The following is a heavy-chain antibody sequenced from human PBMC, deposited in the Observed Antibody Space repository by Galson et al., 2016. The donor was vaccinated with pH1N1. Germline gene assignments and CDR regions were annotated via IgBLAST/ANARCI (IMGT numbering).Heavy chain of an antibody. Sequence: QSGAEVKKPGESLKISCKGSGYSFTSYWIGWVRQMPGKGLEWMGIIYPGDSDTRYSPSFQGQVTISADKSISTAYLQWSSLKASDTAMYYCARHSPSGRDYDTLTGYWHFDLWGRGTLVTVSS. CDR1: GYSFTSYW. CDR3: ARHSPSGRDYDTLTGYWHFDL. CDR2: IYPGDSDT. J-gene: IGHJ2*01. D-gene: IGHD3-9*01. V-gene: IGHV5-51*01.